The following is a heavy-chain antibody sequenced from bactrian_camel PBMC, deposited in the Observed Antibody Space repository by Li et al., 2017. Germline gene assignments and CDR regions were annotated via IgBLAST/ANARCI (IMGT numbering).Heavy chain of an antibody. D-gene: IGHD2*01. CDR2: IYQGGST. CDR1: GATYQNSC. J-gene: IGHJ4*01. CDR3: SINVHAPAVVPGIACAPQEY. V-gene: IGHV3S9*01. Sequence: HVQLVESGGGSVEAGGSLRLSCEASGATYQNSCMGWFRQAPGKKREGVACIYQGGSTYYSDSVKGRFTMSRDNDWRTVYLQMNGLTPEVTAMYYCSINVHAPAVVPGIACAPQEYWGQGTQVTVS.